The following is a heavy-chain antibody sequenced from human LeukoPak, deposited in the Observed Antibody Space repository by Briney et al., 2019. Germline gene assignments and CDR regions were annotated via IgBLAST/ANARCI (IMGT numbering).Heavy chain of an antibody. D-gene: IGHD2-8*02. CDR2: INPNSGGT. V-gene: IGHV1-2*02. J-gene: IGHJ3*02. CDR3: ATELVARGPAFDM. CDR1: EYTFTGNY. Sequence: ASVKVPCKPSEYTFTGNYVHWVRQAPGQGLEWMGWINPNSGGTNYAQKFQGRVTMTSDTSISTVYMELSRLKSDDTAVYYCATELVARGPAFDMWGQGTMVTVAS.